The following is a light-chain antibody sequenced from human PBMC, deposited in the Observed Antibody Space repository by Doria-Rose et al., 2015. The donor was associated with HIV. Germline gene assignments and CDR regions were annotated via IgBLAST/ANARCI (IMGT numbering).Light chain of an antibody. J-gene: IGKJ3*01. CDR3: QQYYDTPS. V-gene: IGKV4-1*01. CDR1: QSLLYTSKNY. CDR2: WAS. Sequence: DIQLTQSPESLGVSLGERATLNCKSNQSLLYTSKNYLAWYQQKPGQPPKLLIYWASTRQSGVPARFSGSGSGTDFTLTISSLEAEDVAVYYCQQYYDTPSFGPGTTVDIK.